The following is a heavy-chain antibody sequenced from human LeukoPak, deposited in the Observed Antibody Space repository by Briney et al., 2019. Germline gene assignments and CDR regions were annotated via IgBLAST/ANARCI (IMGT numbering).Heavy chain of an antibody. CDR1: GFTFSSFA. D-gene: IGHD1-26*01. CDR2: MSYDGGNK. Sequence: GGSLRLSCAASGFTFSSFAMHWVRQAPGKGLEWVTVMSYDGGNKYYADSVKGRFTISRDNSKNTLYLQMNGLRAEDTAVYYCARSHTIVGATSIDYWGQGTLVTVSS. J-gene: IGHJ4*02. V-gene: IGHV3-30*04. CDR3: ARSHTIVGATSIDY.